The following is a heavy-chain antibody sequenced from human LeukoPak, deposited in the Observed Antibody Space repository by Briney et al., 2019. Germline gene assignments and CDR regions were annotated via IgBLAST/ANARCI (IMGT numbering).Heavy chain of an antibody. CDR3: VRDAQRGFDYSNSLQY. CDR1: GFIFNHYA. D-gene: IGHD4-11*01. Sequence: GTSLRLSCEASGFIFNHYALHRVRQAPHKGLEWVAVIWSDGTNRYYADSVKGRFSIFRDDSQKRVFLQMNSLRAEDTAVYYCVRDAQRGFDYSNSLQYWGQGALVTVSS. CDR2: IWSDGTNR. V-gene: IGHV3-33*01. J-gene: IGHJ4*02.